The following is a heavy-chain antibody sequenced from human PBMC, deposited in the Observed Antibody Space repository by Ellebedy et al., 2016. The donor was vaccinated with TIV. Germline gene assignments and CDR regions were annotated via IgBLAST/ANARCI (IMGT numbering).Heavy chain of an antibody. CDR3: ARDGSVAPDEFDY. CDR2: ISSSSSYI. V-gene: IGHV3-21*01. Sequence: GGSLRLSCAASGFTFSSYEMNWVRQAPGKGLEWVSSISSSSSYIYYADSVKGRFTISRDNAKNSLYLQMNSLRAEDTAVYYCARDGSVAPDEFDYWGQGTLVTVSS. D-gene: IGHD6-19*01. J-gene: IGHJ4*02. CDR1: GFTFSSYE.